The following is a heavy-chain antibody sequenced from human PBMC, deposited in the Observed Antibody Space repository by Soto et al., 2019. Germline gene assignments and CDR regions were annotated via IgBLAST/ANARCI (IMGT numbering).Heavy chain of an antibody. CDR2: IYYGGTT. Sequence: SETLSLTCTVSGGSFSPNYWSWIRQPPGKGLEWVGYIYYGGTTSYNPSLKSRVAISLETSKSQLSLRLASVTAADTAVYYCASSTPSYYDSSGYYPFYAFDIWGQETMVTVSS. CDR3: ASSTPSYYDSSGYYPFYAFDI. V-gene: IGHV4-59*08. CDR1: GGSFSPNY. J-gene: IGHJ3*02. D-gene: IGHD3-22*01.